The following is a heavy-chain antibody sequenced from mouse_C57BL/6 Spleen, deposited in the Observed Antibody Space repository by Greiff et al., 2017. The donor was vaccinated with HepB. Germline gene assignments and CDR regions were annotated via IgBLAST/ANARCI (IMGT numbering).Heavy chain of an antibody. CDR3: ARGGYYPYYAMDY. V-gene: IGHV14-2*01. D-gene: IGHD2-3*01. Sequence: EVQLQQSGAELVKPGASVKLSCTASGFNIKDYYMYWVKQRTEQGLEWIGRIDPEDGETKYAPNFQGKATITADTSSNTAYLQLSSLTSEDTAVYYCARGGYYPYYAMDYWGQGTSVTVSS. J-gene: IGHJ4*01. CDR2: IDPEDGET. CDR1: GFNIKDYY.